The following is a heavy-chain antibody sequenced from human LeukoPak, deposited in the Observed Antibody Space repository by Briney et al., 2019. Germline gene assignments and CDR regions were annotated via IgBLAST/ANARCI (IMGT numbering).Heavy chain of an antibody. CDR1: GFTFNSYG. D-gene: IGHD4-17*01. Sequence: GGSLRLSCAASGFTFNSYGIHWVRPAPGKGREGVAFIWYDGSNKYYADSVKGRFTISRDNSKNTLYLQMNSLRAEDTAVYYCARARTTRGFDYWGQGTLVTVSS. CDR2: IWYDGSNK. V-gene: IGHV3-33*01. J-gene: IGHJ4*02. CDR3: ARARTTRGFDY.